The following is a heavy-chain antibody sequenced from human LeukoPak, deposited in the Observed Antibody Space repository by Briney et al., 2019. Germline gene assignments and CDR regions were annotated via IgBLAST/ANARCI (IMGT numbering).Heavy chain of an antibody. V-gene: IGHV3-21*01. Sequence: GGSLRLSCAVSGFTFSSYSMNWVRQAPGKGLEWVSSISSSSSYIYYADSVKGRFTISRDNAKNSLYLQMNSLRAEDTAVYYCARDPDLTGYSILDAFDIWGQGTMVTVSS. J-gene: IGHJ3*02. CDR1: GFTFSSYS. CDR2: ISSSSSYI. D-gene: IGHD3-9*01. CDR3: ARDPDLTGYSILDAFDI.